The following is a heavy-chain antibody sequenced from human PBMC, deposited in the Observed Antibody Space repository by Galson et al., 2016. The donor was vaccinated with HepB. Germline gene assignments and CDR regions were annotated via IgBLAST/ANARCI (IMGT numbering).Heavy chain of an antibody. V-gene: IGHV1-46*02. CDR1: EYTFNRYY. CDR3: ARSPYNWNLYLIQNAFDI. CDR2: INLSAGSI. D-gene: IGHD1-20*01. Sequence: SVKVSCKASEYTFNRYYIHWVRQAPGQGLEWMGMINLSAGSIRYAQEIQGRVTMTRNTSTTTVYMELSSLRSEDTAVYYCARSPYNWNLYLIQNAFDIWGQGTMVTVSS. J-gene: IGHJ3*02.